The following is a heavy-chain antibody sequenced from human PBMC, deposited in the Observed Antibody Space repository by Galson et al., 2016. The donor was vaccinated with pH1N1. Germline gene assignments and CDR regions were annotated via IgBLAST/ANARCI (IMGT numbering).Heavy chain of an antibody. Sequence: SLRLSCAASGFTFTSYAMHWVRQAPGKGLEWVAVILHDGTNEYYADSVKGRFTISRDKTQSTVYLQVNSLRTEDTAVYYCARDSEYSGHEGFHWAQGTLVIVSS. CDR2: ILHDGTNE. CDR1: GFTFTSYA. CDR3: ARDSEYSGHEGFH. J-gene: IGHJ4*02. V-gene: IGHV3-30*04. D-gene: IGHD5-12*01.